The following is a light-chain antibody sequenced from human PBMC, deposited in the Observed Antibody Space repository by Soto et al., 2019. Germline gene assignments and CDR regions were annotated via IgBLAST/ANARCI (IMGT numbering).Light chain of an antibody. CDR1: SSDVGDYNY. V-gene: IGLV2-11*01. CDR2: DVS. J-gene: IGLJ3*02. Sequence: QSALTQPRSVSGSPGQSVTISCTGNSSDVGDYNYVSWYQQHPGKAPKLMIYDVSERPSGVPDRFSGSKSGNTASLTISGLQAEDEADYYCCSYAGSYTWVFGGGTKVTGL. CDR3: CSYAGSYTWV.